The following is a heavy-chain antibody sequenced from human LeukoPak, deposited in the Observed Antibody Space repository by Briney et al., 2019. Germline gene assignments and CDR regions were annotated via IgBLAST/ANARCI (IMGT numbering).Heavy chain of an antibody. Sequence: ASVKVSCKASGYTFTSYGISWVRQAPGQGLEWMGWISAYNGNTNYAQKFQGRVTMTRDTSISTAYMELSRLRSDDTAVYYCARYYDILTGYFDYWGQGTLVTVSS. V-gene: IGHV1-18*01. CDR2: ISAYNGNT. CDR1: GYTFTSYG. CDR3: ARYYDILTGYFDY. D-gene: IGHD3-9*01. J-gene: IGHJ4*02.